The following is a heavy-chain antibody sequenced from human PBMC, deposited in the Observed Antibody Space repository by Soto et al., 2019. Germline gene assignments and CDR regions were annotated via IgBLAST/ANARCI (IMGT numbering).Heavy chain of an antibody. CDR2: ISSSGSTI. J-gene: IGHJ6*02. CDR1: GFTFSDYY. V-gene: IGHV3-11*01. CDR3: ARVQHRTTGTWHYYYGMDV. Sequence: QVQLVESGGGLVKPGGSLRLSCAASGFTFSDYYMSWIRQAPGKGLEWFSYISSSGSTIYYADSVKGRFTISRDNAKNSLYLQMNSLRVEDTAVYYCARVQHRTTGTWHYYYGMDVWGQGTTVTVSS. D-gene: IGHD1-1*01.